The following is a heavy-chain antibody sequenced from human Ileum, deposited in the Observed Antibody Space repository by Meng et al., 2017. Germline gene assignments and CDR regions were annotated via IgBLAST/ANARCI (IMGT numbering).Heavy chain of an antibody. CDR2: ISGSGRTT. D-gene: IGHD2-15*01. V-gene: IGHV3-11*01. CDR3: AREVGSTDY. CDR1: GFTFSDYY. J-gene: IGHJ4*02. Sequence: QVQLVEAGGGLVKPGGSLRLSCAASGFTFSDYYMSWIRQAPGKGLEWISYISGSGRTTYYADSVKGRFTMSRDNGKNSLYLQMNSLRSEDTAVYYCAREVGSTDYWGQGTLVTVSS.